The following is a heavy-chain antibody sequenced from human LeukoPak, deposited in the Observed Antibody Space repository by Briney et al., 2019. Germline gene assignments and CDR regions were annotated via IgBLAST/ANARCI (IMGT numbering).Heavy chain of an antibody. CDR2: INYSGST. D-gene: IGHD1-26*01. V-gene: IGHV4-59*01. J-gene: IGHJ4*02. Sequence: SETLSLTCTVSGGSISNYYWSWIRQPPGKGLEWIGYINYSGSTNYNPSLKSRLTISVDTSKNQFSLKLSSVTAADTAVYYCARVGAVGFPLDYWGQGTLVTVSS. CDR1: GGSISNYY. CDR3: ARVGAVGFPLDY.